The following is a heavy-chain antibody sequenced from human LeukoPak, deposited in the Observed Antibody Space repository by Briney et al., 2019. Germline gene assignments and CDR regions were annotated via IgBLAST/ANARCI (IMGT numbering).Heavy chain of an antibody. CDR3: ARGREGVYYYYYGMDV. D-gene: IGHD3-10*01. CDR2: INHSGST. V-gene: IGHV4-34*01. CDR1: GGSFSGYY. J-gene: IGHJ6*02. Sequence: NPSETLSLTGAVYGGSFSGYYWSWIRQPPGKGLEWIGEINHSGSTNYNPSLKSRVTISVDTPKKQFSLKLSSVTAADTAVYYCARGREGVYYYYYGMDVWGQGTTVTVSS.